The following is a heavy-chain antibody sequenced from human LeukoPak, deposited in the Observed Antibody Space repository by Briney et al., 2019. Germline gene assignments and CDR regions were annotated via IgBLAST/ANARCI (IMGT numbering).Heavy chain of an antibody. D-gene: IGHD3-10*01. J-gene: IGHJ4*02. CDR2: IYNSGST. Sequence: SETLSLTCTVSGGSISSSSYYWSWIRQPPGKGLEWIGYIYNSGSTIYNPSLKSRVTISVDTSKNQFSLKLSSVTAADTAVYYCVRDRELNYWGQGTLVTVSS. CDR1: GGSISSSSYY. CDR3: VRDRELNY. V-gene: IGHV4-61*01.